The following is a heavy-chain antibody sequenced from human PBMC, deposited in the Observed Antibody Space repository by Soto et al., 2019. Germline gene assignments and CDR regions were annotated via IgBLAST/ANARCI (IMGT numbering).Heavy chain of an antibody. D-gene: IGHD3-22*01. CDR3: ARYYYDSSGENWYFDL. J-gene: IGHJ2*01. CDR1: GGTFSSYA. CDR2: IIPIFGTA. V-gene: IGHV1-69*12. Sequence: QVQLVQSGAEVKKPGSSVKVSCKASGGTFSSYAISWVRQAPGQGLEWRGGIIPIFGTANYAQKCQGRVTITADESTSTAYMELSSLRSEDTAVYYCARYYYDSSGENWYFDLWGRGTLVTVSS.